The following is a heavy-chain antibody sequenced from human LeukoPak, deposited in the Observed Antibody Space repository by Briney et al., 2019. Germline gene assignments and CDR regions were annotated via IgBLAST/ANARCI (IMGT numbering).Heavy chain of an antibody. Sequence: SETLSLTCTVSGGSISSSSYYWGWIRQPPGKGLEWIGSIYYSGSTYYNPSLKSRVTISVDTSKNQFSLKLSSVTAADTAVYYCARLALERRYYYYYYMDAWGKGTTVTISS. CDR2: IYYSGST. V-gene: IGHV4-39*07. J-gene: IGHJ6*03. CDR1: GGSISSSSYY. D-gene: IGHD1-1*01. CDR3: ARLALERRYYYYYYMDA.